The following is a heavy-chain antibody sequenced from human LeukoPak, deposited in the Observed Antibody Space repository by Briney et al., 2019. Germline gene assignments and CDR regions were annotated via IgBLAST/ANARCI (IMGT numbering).Heavy chain of an antibody. CDR3: ARQGVAARTTWLDY. CDR2: ISAYNGNT. V-gene: IGHV1-18*01. D-gene: IGHD6-6*01. Sequence: ASVKVFCKASGYTFTNYAVSWVRQAPGQGLEYMGYISAYNGNTNYAQKFQGRVTMTTDTSTSTAYMELRSLRSDDTAVYYCARQGVAARTTWLDYWGQGTLVTVSS. CDR1: GYTFTNYA. J-gene: IGHJ4*02.